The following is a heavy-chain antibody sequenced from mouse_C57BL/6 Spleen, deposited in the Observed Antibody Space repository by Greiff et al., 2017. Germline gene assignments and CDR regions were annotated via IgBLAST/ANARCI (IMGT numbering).Heavy chain of an antibody. D-gene: IGHD1-1*01. V-gene: IGHV5-16*01. Sequence: EVMLVESEGGLVQPGSSMKLSCTASGFTFSDYYMAWVRQVPEKGLEWVANINFDGSSTYYLDSLKSLFIISRDKAKNILYLQMSSLKSEYTATYYCARELRSYFDYWGQGTTLTVSS. CDR3: ARELRSYFDY. CDR1: GFTFSDYY. J-gene: IGHJ2*01. CDR2: INFDGSST.